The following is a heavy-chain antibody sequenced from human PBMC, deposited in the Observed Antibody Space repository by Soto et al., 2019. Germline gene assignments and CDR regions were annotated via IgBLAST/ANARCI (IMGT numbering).Heavy chain of an antibody. V-gene: IGHV1-69*13. CDR1: GYTFTSYG. CDR3: ARSVVVRGVFTFDY. Sequence: GASVKVSCKASGYTFTSYGISWVRQAPGHGLEWIGRIIPIFGIASYAQKFQGRVTITADESTSTAYMELSSLRSDVTAVYYCARSVVVRGVFTFDYWGQGTLVTVSS. CDR2: IIPIFGIA. D-gene: IGHD3-10*01. J-gene: IGHJ4*02.